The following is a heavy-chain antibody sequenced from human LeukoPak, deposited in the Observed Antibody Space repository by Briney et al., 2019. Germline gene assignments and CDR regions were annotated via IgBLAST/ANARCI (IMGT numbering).Heavy chain of an antibody. CDR3: ARAIGIPDDAFDI. J-gene: IGHJ3*02. CDR2: MNPNSGNT. CDR1: GYTFTSYD. D-gene: IGHD3-16*02. Sequence: ASVKVSCKASGYTFTSYDINWVRQATGQGLEWMGWMNPNSGNTGYAQKFQVRVTMTRNTSISTAYMELSSLRSEDTAVYYCARAIGIPDDAFDIWGQGTMVTVSS. V-gene: IGHV1-8*01.